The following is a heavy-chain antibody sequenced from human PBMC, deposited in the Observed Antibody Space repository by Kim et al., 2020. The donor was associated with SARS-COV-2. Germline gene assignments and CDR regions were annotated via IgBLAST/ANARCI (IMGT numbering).Heavy chain of an antibody. CDR3: ARAITMVRLDWFDP. D-gene: IGHD3-10*01. Sequence: SETLSLTCTVSGGSISSGSYYWSWIRQPAGKGLEWIGRIYTSGSTNYNPSLKSRVTISVDTSKNQFSLKLSSVTAADTAVYYCARAITMVRLDWFDPWGQGTLVTVSS. CDR2: IYTSGST. V-gene: IGHV4-61*02. J-gene: IGHJ5*02. CDR1: GGSISSGSYY.